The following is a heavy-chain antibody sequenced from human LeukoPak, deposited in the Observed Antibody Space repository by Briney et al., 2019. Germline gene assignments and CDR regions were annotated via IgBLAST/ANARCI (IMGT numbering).Heavy chain of an antibody. V-gene: IGHV3-23*01. CDR3: ARDSWRGITMVRGVIITDAFDI. CDR2: IGSGSGGST. Sequence: GGSLRLSCAASGFTFSSYAMSWVRQAPGKGLEWVSAIGSGSGGSTYYADSVKGRFTISRDNSKNTLYLQMNSLRAEDTAVYYCARDSWRGITMVRGVIITDAFDIWGQGTMVTVSS. CDR1: GFTFSSYA. J-gene: IGHJ3*02. D-gene: IGHD3-10*01.